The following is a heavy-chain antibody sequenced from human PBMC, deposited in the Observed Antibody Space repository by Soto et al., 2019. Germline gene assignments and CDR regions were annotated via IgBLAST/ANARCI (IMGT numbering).Heavy chain of an antibody. V-gene: IGHV4-39*01. CDR2: IYYGGST. CDR3: ARPSRTTVASGGEFDP. Sequence: SETLSLTCTVSGGSISSSSYYWGWIRQPPGKGLEWIGSIYYGGSTYYNPSLKSRVTISVDTSKNQFSLKLSSVTAADTAVYYCARPSRTTVASGGEFDPWGQGTLVTVSS. D-gene: IGHD6-25*01. CDR1: GGSISSSSYY. J-gene: IGHJ5*02.